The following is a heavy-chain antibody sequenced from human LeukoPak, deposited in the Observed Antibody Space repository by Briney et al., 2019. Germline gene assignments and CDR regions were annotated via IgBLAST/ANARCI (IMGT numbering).Heavy chain of an antibody. CDR2: IKQSGSEK. CDR1: GFTLSSYC. CDR3: ARASDPWLQLT. J-gene: IGHJ5*02. Sequence: GGSLRLSCAASGFTLSSYCMIWVRQAPGKGLEWVGNIKQSGSEKQYADSVRGRFSISRDNAQTSLYLQMNSLRAEDTAVYYCARASDPWLQLTWGEGALVTVSS. V-gene: IGHV3-7*05. D-gene: IGHD5-24*01.